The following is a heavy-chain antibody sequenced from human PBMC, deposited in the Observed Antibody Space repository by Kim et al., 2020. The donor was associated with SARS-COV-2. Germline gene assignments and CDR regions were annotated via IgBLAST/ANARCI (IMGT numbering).Heavy chain of an antibody. D-gene: IGHD1-26*01. Sequence: GGSLRLSCVASGFTFSDFAMGWVRQAPGKGLEWVALTNNHGGSTYYADSVKGRFTISKDNSRNTLSLQMNNLRGDDTAVYHCVKDRWVGAITAYFDYWGQGLLVTVSP. CDR2: TNNHGGST. CDR3: VKDRWVGAITAYFDY. V-gene: IGHV3-23*01. CDR1: GFTFSDFA. J-gene: IGHJ4*02.